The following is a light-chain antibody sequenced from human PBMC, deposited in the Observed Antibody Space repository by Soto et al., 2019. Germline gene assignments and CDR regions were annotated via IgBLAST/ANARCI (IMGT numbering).Light chain of an antibody. J-gene: IGKJ4*01. CDR1: QSVSSSF. CDR3: QRYGSSPLT. CDR2: GAS. Sequence: EIVLTQSPGTLSLSPGERATLSCRASQSVSSSFLAWYQQKPGQAPRLLIYGASSSATGIPDMFSGSGSGTDFTLTSSRLEPEDVAVYYCQRYGSSPLTFGGGTKVEIK. V-gene: IGKV3-20*01.